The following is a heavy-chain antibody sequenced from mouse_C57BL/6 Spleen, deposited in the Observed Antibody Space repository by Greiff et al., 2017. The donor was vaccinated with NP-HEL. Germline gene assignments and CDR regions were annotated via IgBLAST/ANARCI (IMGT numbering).Heavy chain of an antibody. D-gene: IGHD1-1*01. Sequence: EVQLQQSGPELVKPGASVKIPCKASGYTFTDYNMDWVKQSHGKSLEWIGDINPNNGGTIYNQKFKGKATLTVDMSSSTAYMELRSLTSEDTAVYYCARPHYYGSSSYAMDYWGQGTSVTVSS. CDR2: INPNNGGT. V-gene: IGHV1-18*01. CDR3: ARPHYYGSSSYAMDY. CDR1: GYTFTDYN. J-gene: IGHJ4*01.